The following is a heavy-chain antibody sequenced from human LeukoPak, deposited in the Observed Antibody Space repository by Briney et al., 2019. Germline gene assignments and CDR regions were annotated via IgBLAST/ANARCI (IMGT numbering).Heavy chain of an antibody. CDR2: IYYTGST. CDR3: AKSNGYGLIDI. D-gene: IGHD3-22*01. Sequence: SETLSLTCIVSGGSIKNYYWSWIRQPPGKGLEYIGYIYYTGSTNYNPSLKSRVTISLDTPRNQFSLKLNSVTAADTAVYYCAKSNGYGLIDIWGQGTMVTVSS. V-gene: IGHV4-59*12. J-gene: IGHJ3*02. CDR1: GGSIKNYY.